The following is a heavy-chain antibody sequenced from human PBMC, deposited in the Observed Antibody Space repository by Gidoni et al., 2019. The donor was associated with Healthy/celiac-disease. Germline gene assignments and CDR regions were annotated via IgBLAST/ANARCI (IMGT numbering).Heavy chain of an antibody. CDR3: AKGGYDFWSGWPFSMDV. V-gene: IGHV3-30*18. CDR2: ISYDGSNK. CDR1: GFTFSSYG. Sequence: QVQLVESGGGVVQPGRSLRLPCAASGFTFSSYGMHWVRQAPGKGLEWVAVISYDGSNKYYADSVKGRFTISRDNSKNTLYLQMNSLRAEDTAVYYCAKGGYDFWSGWPFSMDVWGQGTTVTVSS. J-gene: IGHJ6*02. D-gene: IGHD3-3*01.